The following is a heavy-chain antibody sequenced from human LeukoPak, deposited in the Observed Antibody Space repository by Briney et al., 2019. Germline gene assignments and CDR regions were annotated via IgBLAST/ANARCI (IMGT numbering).Heavy chain of an antibody. D-gene: IGHD3-22*01. CDR2: ISGSGGST. Sequence: PGGSLRLSCAASGFTFSSYAMSWVRQAPGKGLEWVSAISGSGGSTYYADSVKGRFTISRDNSKNTLYLQMNSLRAEDTAVYYCAKDMADYYDSSGYSDYWGQGTLVTVSS. CDR3: AKDMADYYDSSGYSDY. V-gene: IGHV3-23*01. J-gene: IGHJ4*02. CDR1: GFTFSSYA.